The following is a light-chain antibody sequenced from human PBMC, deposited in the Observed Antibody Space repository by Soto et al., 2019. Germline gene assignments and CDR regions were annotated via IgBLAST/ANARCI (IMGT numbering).Light chain of an antibody. V-gene: IGKV1-27*01. J-gene: IGKJ3*01. CDR2: AES. CDR3: QKNNSAQFT. CDR1: QDIINY. Sequence: DIQMTQSPSSRSASVGDRVTITCRASQDIINYLAWYQQKPGKVHKLLIYAESTLQSGVPSRFIGRGSGTDFTLTISSPRPEDVATYYCQKNNSAQFTFGPGTKVDI.